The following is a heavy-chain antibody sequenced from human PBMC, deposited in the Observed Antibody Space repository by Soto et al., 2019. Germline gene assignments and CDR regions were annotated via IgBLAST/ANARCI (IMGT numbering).Heavy chain of an antibody. V-gene: IGHV3-30-3*01. CDR3: ARTYCSGGSCPFDY. CDR1: GFTCSSSA. CDR2: ISYDGSNK. J-gene: IGHJ4*02. Sequence: XGALKLSCAASGFTCSSSAIHWVRQAPGKGLDWVAVISYDGSNKYYADSVKGRFTISRDNSKNTLYLQMNSLRAEDTAVYYCARTYCSGGSCPFDYWGQGTMGTVAS. D-gene: IGHD2-15*01.